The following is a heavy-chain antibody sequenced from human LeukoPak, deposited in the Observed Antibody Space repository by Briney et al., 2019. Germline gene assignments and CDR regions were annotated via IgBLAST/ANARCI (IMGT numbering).Heavy chain of an antibody. D-gene: IGHD4-17*01. V-gene: IGHV1-18*01. J-gene: IGHJ5*02. CDR3: ARDNDYGVIVDP. Sequence: ASVKVSCKASGYTFTSYGISWVRQAPGQGLEWMGWISAYNGNTNYAQKLQGSVTMTTDTSTSTAYMELRSLRSDDTAVYYCARDNDYGVIVDPWGQGTLVTVSS. CDR2: ISAYNGNT. CDR1: GYTFTSYG.